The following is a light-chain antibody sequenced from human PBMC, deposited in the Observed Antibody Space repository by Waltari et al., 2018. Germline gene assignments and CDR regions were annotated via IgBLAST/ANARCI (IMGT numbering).Light chain of an antibody. V-gene: IGKV1-5*03. CDR2: KAS. J-gene: IGKJ4*01. Sequence: DIQMTQSPSTLSASVGDRVTITCRASQSISSWLAWYQQKPGKAPKLLIYKASSLESGVPSRFSGSGSGTELTLTISSLQPDDFATYYCQQYNSNPLTFGGGTKVEIK. CDR1: QSISSW. CDR3: QQYNSNPLT.